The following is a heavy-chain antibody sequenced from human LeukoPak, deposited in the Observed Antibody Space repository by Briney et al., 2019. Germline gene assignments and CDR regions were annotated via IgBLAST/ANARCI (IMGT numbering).Heavy chain of an antibody. CDR1: GFSFRNYW. CDR2: TKPDGSAE. J-gene: IGHJ4*02. CDR3: ARDGGLHTNFDY. V-gene: IGHV3-7*01. Sequence: GGSLRLSCAASGFSFRNYWMGWVRQAPGKGLEWVANTKPDGSAEYYADSVKGRFTASRDNANNLLYLQMNRLRAEDTAVYYCARDGGLHTNFDYWGQGTLLTVSS. D-gene: IGHD2-15*01.